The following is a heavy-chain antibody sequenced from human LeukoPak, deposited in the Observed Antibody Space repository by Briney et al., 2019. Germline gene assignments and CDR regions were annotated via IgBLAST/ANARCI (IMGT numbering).Heavy chain of an antibody. V-gene: IGHV3-30*18. CDR1: GFTFSSYG. CDR2: ISYDGSNK. J-gene: IGHJ6*02. D-gene: IGHD5-24*01. CDR3: AKVGPYNDYYYYGMDV. Sequence: GRSLRPSCAASGFTFSSYGMHWVRQAPGKGLEWVAVISYDGSNKYYADSVKGRFTISRDNSKNTLYLQMNSLRVEDTAVYYCAKVGPYNDYYYYGMDVWGQGTTVTVSS.